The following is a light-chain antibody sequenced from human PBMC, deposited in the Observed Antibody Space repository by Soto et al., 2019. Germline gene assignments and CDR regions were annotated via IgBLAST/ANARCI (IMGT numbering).Light chain of an antibody. CDR3: AAWDHSLNGFWV. J-gene: IGLJ3*02. Sequence: QSVLTQPPSASGTPGQRVTISCSGSSSNIGSNTVNWYQQLPGTAPKLLIYSNNQRPSGVPDRFSGSKSGTSASLAISGLQSEDEAHYYCAAWDHSLNGFWVFGGGTKLTVL. V-gene: IGLV1-44*01. CDR2: SNN. CDR1: SSNIGSNT.